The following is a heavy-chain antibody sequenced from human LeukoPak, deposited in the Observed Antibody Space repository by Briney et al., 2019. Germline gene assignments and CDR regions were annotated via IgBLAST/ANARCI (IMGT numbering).Heavy chain of an antibody. D-gene: IGHD5-18*01. CDR2: IFPSGGEI. J-gene: IGHJ5*02. CDR1: GFTFSTFA. CDR3: VTYRQVMLPFEA. Sequence: GGSLRLSCAASGFTFSTFAMLWVRQPRGKGLEWVSSIFPSGGEIHYADSVRGRFTISRDNSKSTLSLQMNSLRAEDTAIYHCVTYRQVMLPFEAWGQGTLVTVSS. V-gene: IGHV3-23*01.